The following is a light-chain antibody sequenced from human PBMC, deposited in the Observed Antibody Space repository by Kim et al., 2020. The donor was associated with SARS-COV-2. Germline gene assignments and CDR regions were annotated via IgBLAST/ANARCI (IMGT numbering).Light chain of an antibody. CDR1: QGINNY. Sequence: ASVGDRVTITCRARQGINNYLAWYQQKPGKVPKLLIYAASTLQSGVPSRFSGSGSGTDFTLTISSLQPEDVATYYCQKYNSAPLTFGGGTKVDIK. CDR3: QKYNSAPLT. V-gene: IGKV1-27*01. J-gene: IGKJ4*01. CDR2: AAS.